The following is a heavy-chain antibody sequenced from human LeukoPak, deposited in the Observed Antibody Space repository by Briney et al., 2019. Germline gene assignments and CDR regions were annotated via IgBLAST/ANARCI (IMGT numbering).Heavy chain of an antibody. CDR1: GFTFSSFS. Sequence: GGSLRLSCAASGFTFSSFSMNWVRQAPGKGLEWVSYISSSSSAIYYADSVEGRFTISRDNAKNSLYLHMNSLRDEDTAVYYCAKTDAFDMWGQGTLVTVSS. CDR2: ISSSSSAI. CDR3: AKTDAFDM. J-gene: IGHJ3*02. V-gene: IGHV3-48*02.